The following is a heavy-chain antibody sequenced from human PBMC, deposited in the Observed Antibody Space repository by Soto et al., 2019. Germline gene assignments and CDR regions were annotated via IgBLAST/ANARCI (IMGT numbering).Heavy chain of an antibody. CDR2: INPNDGET. J-gene: IGHJ4*02. V-gene: IGHV1-2*02. CDR3: ARDSVYSYGLPDY. Sequence: QVQLLQPGAEVKKPGASVKVSCKASGYAFNAYYIIWVRQAPGQGPEWMGWINPNDGETNYAEKFRDRVTLTTDTSISAAYMELSGLRSDDTALYYCARDSVYSYGLPDYWGQGTLVTVSS. CDR1: GYAFNAYY. D-gene: IGHD5-12*01.